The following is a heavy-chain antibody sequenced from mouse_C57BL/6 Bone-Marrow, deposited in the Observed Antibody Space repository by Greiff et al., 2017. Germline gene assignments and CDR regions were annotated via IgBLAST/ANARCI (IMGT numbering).Heavy chain of an antibody. D-gene: IGHD2-2*01. CDR1: GYTFTDYN. CDR2: INPNNGGT. Sequence: EVQLQQSGPELVKPGASVKMSCKASGYTFTDYNMHWVKQSHGKSLEWIGYINPNNGGTSYNQKFKGKATLTVNKSSSTAYMELRSLTSEDSAVYYCARTGYDEGSYYAMDYWGQGTSVTVSS. J-gene: IGHJ4*01. V-gene: IGHV1-22*01. CDR3: ARTGYDEGSYYAMDY.